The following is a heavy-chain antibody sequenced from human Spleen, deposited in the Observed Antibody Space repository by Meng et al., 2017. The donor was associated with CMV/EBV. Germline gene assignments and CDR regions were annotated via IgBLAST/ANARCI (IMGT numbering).Heavy chain of an antibody. CDR1: GYA. CDR2: MNAGNGNT. Sequence: GYAMHWVRQAPGQRLECMGWMNAGNGNTKYSQSFQGKVTVTRDTSTSTAYMELSSLRSEDTAVYYCARGGLGGRWRYNYYYWGQGTLVTVSS. V-gene: IGHV1-3*01. J-gene: IGHJ4*02. CDR3: ARGGLGGRWRYNYYY. D-gene: IGHD5-24*01.